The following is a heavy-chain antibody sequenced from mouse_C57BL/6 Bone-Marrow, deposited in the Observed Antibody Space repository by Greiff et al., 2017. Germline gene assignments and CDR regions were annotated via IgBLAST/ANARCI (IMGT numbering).Heavy chain of an antibody. CDR1: GYTFTNYW. V-gene: IGHV1-63*01. Sequence: QVQLKESGAELVRPGTSVKMSCKASGYTFTNYWIGWAKQRPGHGLEWIGDIYPGGGYTNHNEKFKGKATLTADNSSSTAYMQFSILTSEDSAIYYCARDGYYWYFDVWGTGTTVTVSS. CDR3: ARDGYYWYFDV. D-gene: IGHD2-3*01. CDR2: IYPGGGYT. J-gene: IGHJ1*03.